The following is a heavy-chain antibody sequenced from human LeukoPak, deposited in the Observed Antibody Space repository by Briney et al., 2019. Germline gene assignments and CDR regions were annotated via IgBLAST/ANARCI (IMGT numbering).Heavy chain of an antibody. CDR2: LWDDGSRK. V-gene: IGHV3-33*06. J-gene: IGHJ6*03. Sequence: PGGSLRLSCAASGFTFSAYDMHWVRQAPGKGLEWVAVLWDDGSRKYSADSVRGRFTISRDNSKNTLYLQMNSLRAEDTAVYYCAKGLKYCSGGSCSLYMGVWGKGTTVTVSS. CDR3: AKGLKYCSGGSCSLYMGV. D-gene: IGHD2-15*01. CDR1: GFTFSAYD.